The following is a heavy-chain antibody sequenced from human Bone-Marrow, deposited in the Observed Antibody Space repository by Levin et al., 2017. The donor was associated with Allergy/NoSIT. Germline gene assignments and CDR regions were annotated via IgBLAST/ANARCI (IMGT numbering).Heavy chain of an antibody. D-gene: IGHD3-10*01. J-gene: IGHJ5*02. CDR1: GGSISSGDYY. Sequence: PSETLSLTCTVSGGSISSGDYYWSWIRQPPGTGLEWIGYIYYSGITYYNPSLKSRVTISVDTSKNQFSLKLSSVTAADTAVYYCARDKVRGVVQFDPWGQGTLVTVSS. CDR3: ARDKVRGVVQFDP. CDR2: IYYSGIT. V-gene: IGHV4-30-4*01.